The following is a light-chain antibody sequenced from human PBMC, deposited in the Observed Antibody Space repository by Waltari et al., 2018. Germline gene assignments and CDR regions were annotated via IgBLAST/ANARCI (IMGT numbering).Light chain of an antibody. CDR1: SSDVGGYNY. Sequence: QSALTQPPSASGSPGQSVTISCTGTSSDVGGYNYVSWYQQYPGKAPKLMVYEVSKRPAGVPNRFSGSTPGNTASLTVSGLQADDEADYYCSSYAGSVWVFGGGTTLPVL. J-gene: IGLJ3*02. CDR2: EVS. V-gene: IGLV2-8*01. CDR3: SSYAGSVWV.